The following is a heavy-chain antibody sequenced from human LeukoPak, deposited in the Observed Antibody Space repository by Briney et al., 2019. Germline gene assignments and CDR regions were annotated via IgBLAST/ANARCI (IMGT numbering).Heavy chain of an antibody. Sequence: GGSLRLSCAASGFTFSSYLVSWVRQAPGKGLEWVANIKQDGSEKYYVDSLRGRFTISRDNAKNTLYLQMNSLRAEDTAVYYCARWPKQQLDNYFDDWGKGTLVTVSS. CDR3: ARWPKQQLDNYFDD. J-gene: IGHJ4*02. CDR1: GFTFSSYL. V-gene: IGHV3-7*01. CDR2: IKQDGSEK. D-gene: IGHD6-13*01.